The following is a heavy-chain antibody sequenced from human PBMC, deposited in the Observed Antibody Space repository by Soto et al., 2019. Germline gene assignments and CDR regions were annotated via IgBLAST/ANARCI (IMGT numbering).Heavy chain of an antibody. CDR1: GFTFSSYS. D-gene: IGHD2-15*01. V-gene: IGHV3-21*01. CDR3: ARDRLVAATSAPPYCYYGMDV. J-gene: IGHJ6*02. Sequence: PRGSLRLSCATSGFTFSSYSMNWVRQAPGMGLEWVSSISISSRYIYYADSVRGRFTISRDNAKNSLYLQINSLRAEDTAVYYCARDRLVAATSAPPYCYYGMDVWGQGTTVTVSS. CDR2: ISISSRYI.